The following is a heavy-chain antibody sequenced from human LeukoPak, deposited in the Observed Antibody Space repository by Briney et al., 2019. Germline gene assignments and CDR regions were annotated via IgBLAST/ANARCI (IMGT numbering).Heavy chain of an antibody. CDR3: AKDYNNGFDY. V-gene: IGHV3-30*02. J-gene: IGHJ4*02. D-gene: IGHD1-14*01. Sequence: GGSLRLSCAASGFSFSGYGMHWVRQAPGKGLEWVTFIRYDGSTKSYADSVKGRFTIARDNSKNTLYLQMNSLRAEDTAVYFWAKDYNNGFDYWGQGALVTVSS. CDR2: IRYDGSTK. CDR1: GFSFSGYG.